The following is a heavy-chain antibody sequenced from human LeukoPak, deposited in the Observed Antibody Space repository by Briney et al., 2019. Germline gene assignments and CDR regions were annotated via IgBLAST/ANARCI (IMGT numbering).Heavy chain of an antibody. Sequence: ASVKVSCKASGYTFTSYYMHWVRQAPGQGLEWMGIINPSGGSTSYAQKFQGRVTMTRDTSTSTVYMELSSLRSEDTAVYYCARDKGLGDPRYSSSCLDYWGQGTLVTVSS. V-gene: IGHV1-46*01. D-gene: IGHD6-13*01. J-gene: IGHJ4*02. CDR2: INPSGGST. CDR3: ARDKGLGDPRYSSSCLDY. CDR1: GYTFTSYY.